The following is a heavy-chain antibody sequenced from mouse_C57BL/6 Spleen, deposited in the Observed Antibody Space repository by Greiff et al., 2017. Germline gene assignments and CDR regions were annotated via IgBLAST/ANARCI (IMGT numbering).Heavy chain of an antibody. D-gene: IGHD1-1*01. J-gene: IGHJ3*01. CDR1: GYAFSSSW. CDR2: IYPGDGDT. V-gene: IGHV1-82*01. Sequence: QVTLKESGPELVKPGASVKISCKASGYAFSSSWMNWVKQRPGKGLEWIGRIYPGDGDTNYNGKFKGKATLTADKSSSTAYMQLSSLTSEDSAVYFCASDYYGTWFAYWGQGTLVTVSA. CDR3: ASDYYGTWFAY.